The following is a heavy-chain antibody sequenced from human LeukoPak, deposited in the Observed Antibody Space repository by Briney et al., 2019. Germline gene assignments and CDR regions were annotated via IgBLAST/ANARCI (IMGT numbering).Heavy chain of an antibody. CDR2: IYYSGST. Sequence: SETLSLTCSVSDGSMGTYYWGWIRQPPGKRLEWFGYIYYSGSTTYNPSLKSRVTVSVDTSKNQFSLKLTSMTAADTAVYYCARGRLGRQHASFFDSWGHETLVTVSS. CDR3: ARGRLGRQHASFFDS. CDR1: DGSMGTYY. V-gene: IGHV4-59*08. D-gene: IGHD2-2*01. J-gene: IGHJ4*01.